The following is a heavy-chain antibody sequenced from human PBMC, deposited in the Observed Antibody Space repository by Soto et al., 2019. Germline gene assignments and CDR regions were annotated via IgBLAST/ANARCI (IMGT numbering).Heavy chain of an antibody. J-gene: IGHJ6*02. CDR1: GLTFSSYA. CDR3: AKGGPGIMYYYGIDV. V-gene: IGHV3-23*01. Sequence: GGALRLSFAASGLTFSSYAMGWVRQAPGKGLDWVSVISGSGGSTYYADSVKGRFTISRDNSKNTLYLQMNSLRAEDTAVYYCAKGGPGIMYYYGIDVWGQGTTVTVSS. D-gene: IGHD3-16*01. CDR2: ISGSGGST.